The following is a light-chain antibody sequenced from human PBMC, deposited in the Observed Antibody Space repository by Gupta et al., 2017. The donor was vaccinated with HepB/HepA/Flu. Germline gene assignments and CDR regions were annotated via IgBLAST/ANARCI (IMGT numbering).Light chain of an antibody. CDR1: QGVSSY. CDR3: QQRSNGPIT. CDR2: HAS. V-gene: IGKV3-11*01. J-gene: IGKJ1*01. Sequence: EIVLTQSPATLSLSPGERATLSCRASQGVSSYLAWYQHKPGQAPRLLIYHASNRATGIPARFSGSGSGTDFTLTISSLEPEDVAIYYCQQRSNGPITFGQGTKVEIK.